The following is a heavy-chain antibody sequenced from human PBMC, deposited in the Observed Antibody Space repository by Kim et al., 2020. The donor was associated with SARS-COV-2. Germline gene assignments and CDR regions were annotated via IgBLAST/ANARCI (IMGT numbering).Heavy chain of an antibody. CDR2: IRSKAYGGTT. D-gene: IGHD6-6*01. CDR1: GFTFGDYA. J-gene: IGHJ5*02. CDR3: TRVYGYSSSSGWFDP. Sequence: GGSLRLSCTASGFTFGDYAMSWFRQAPGKGLEWVGFIRSKAYGGTTEYAASVKGRFTISRDDSKSIAYLQMNSLKTEDTAVYCCTRVYGYSSSSGWFDPWGQGTLVTVSS. V-gene: IGHV3-49*03.